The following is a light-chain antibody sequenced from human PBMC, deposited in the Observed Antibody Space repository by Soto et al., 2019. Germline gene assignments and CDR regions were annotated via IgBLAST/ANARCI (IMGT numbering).Light chain of an antibody. V-gene: IGLV2-8*01. Sequence: QSSLTHPPSSSGSPGRSVTISCTGTSSDVGGYNYVSWYQQHPGKAPKLIIYEVSKRPSGVPDRFSGSKSGSTASLTVSGLQAEDEADYYCSSYAGSNIHYVFGTGTKVTVL. CDR2: EVS. J-gene: IGLJ1*01. CDR1: SSDVGGYNY. CDR3: SSYAGSNIHYV.